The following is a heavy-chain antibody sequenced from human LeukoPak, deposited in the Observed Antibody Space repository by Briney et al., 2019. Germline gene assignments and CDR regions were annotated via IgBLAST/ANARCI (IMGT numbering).Heavy chain of an antibody. V-gene: IGHV3-74*01. CDR2: IKSDESTR. CDR1: GFTFGSYG. CDR3: ARGLRDKYGMDV. Sequence: PGGSLRLSCVASGFTFGSYGMHWVRQAPGKGLVWVSRIKSDESTRDYADFVKGRFTISRDNARNTVYLQMNSLIAEDTAVYYCARGLRDKYGMDVWGQGTTVTVSS. J-gene: IGHJ6*02. D-gene: IGHD5-12*01.